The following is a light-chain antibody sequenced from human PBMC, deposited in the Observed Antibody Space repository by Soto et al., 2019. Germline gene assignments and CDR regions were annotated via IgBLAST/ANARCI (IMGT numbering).Light chain of an antibody. J-gene: IGLJ1*01. CDR2: EVT. Sequence: QSALTQPPSASGSPGQSVTISCTGTSSDVGAYNYVSWYQHRPGKAPKLMIYEVTKRPSGVPDRFSGAKSGNTASLTVSGLQAEDKADYSCTSHAGTPKFPYVFGTGTKLT. V-gene: IGLV2-8*01. CDR1: SSDVGAYNY. CDR3: TSHAGTPKFPYV.